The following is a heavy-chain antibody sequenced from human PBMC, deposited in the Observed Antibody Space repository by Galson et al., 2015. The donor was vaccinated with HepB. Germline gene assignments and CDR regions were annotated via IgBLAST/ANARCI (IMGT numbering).Heavy chain of an antibody. CDR2: IRSKAYGGTT. CDR1: GFTFDDYG. J-gene: IGHJ4*02. Sequence: SLRLSCAASGFTFDDYGMSWFRQAPGKGLEWVGFIRSKAYGGTTEYAASVKGRFTISRDDSKSIAYLQMNSLKTEDTAVYYCTRGSVGLIPVDPFLVTNDYWGQGTLVTVSS. D-gene: IGHD3-3*01. V-gene: IGHV3-49*03. CDR3: TRGSVGLIPVDPFLVTNDY.